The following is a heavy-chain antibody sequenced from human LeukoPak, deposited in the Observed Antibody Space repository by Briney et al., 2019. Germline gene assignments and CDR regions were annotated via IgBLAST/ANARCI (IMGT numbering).Heavy chain of an antibody. J-gene: IGHJ4*02. CDR1: GYSFTSYW. D-gene: IGHD6-6*01. CDR3: ARSSSALSAFDY. V-gene: IGHV5-51*01. CDR2: IYPGDSDT. Sequence: GESLKISCKGSGYSFTSYWIAWVRQMSGKGLECMGIIYPGDSDTRYSPSFQGQVTISADKSIYTAYLQWSSLKASDSAMYYCARSSSALSAFDYWGQGTLVTVSS.